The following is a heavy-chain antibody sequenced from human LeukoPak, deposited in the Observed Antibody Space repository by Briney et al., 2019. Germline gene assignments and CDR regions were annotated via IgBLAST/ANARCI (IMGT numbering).Heavy chain of an antibody. CDR3: AKGLGITAAGVDY. CDR2: ISSSGSTI. J-gene: IGHJ4*02. Sequence: PGGSLRLSCAASGFTFSDYYMSWIRQAPGKGLEWVSYISSSGSTIYYADSVKGRFTISRDDFKNTLYLQMSSLRAEDTAVYHCAKGLGITAAGVDYCGQGTLVTVSS. D-gene: IGHD6-13*01. CDR1: GFTFSDYY. V-gene: IGHV3-11*01.